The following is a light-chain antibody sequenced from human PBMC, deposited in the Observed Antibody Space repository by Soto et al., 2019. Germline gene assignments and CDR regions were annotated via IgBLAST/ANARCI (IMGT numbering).Light chain of an antibody. CDR3: QQYNNWPAIT. J-gene: IGKJ5*01. V-gene: IGKV3D-15*01. CDR2: GAS. Sequence: EIVMTQSPATLSVSPGERATLSCRVSQSVSSNLAWYQQKPGQAPRLLXYGASTRATGIPARFSGSGSGTEFTLTISSLQSEDFAAYDCQQYNNWPAITFGQGTRLEIK. CDR1: QSVSSN.